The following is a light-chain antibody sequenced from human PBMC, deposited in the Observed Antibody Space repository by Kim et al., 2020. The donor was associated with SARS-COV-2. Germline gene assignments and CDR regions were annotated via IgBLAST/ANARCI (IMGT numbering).Light chain of an antibody. CDR2: GAS. CDR3: QQYNNWPYT. CDR1: QRVSSN. J-gene: IGKJ2*01. V-gene: IGKV3-15*01. Sequence: SWSPGERATLSCRASQRVSSNLAWYQQKPGQAPRLLIYGASTRATGIPARFSGSGSGTEFTLTISSLQSEDFAVYYCQQYNNWPYTFGQGTKLEI.